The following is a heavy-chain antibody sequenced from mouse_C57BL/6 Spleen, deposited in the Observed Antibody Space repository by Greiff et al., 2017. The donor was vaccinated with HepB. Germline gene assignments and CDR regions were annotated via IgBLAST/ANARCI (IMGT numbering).Heavy chain of an antibody. D-gene: IGHD1-1*01. CDR2: IDPTSGGT. CDR1: GYTFTSYW. J-gene: IGHJ2*01. V-gene: IGHV1-72*01. CDR3: ARRGRFITTVVAPFDY. Sequence: QVQLQQPGAELVKPGASVKLSCKASGYTFTSYWMHWVKQRPGRGLEWIGRIDPTSGGTKYNEKFKSKATLTVDKPYSTAYMQLSSLTSEDSAVYYCARRGRFITTVVAPFDYWGQGTTLTVSS.